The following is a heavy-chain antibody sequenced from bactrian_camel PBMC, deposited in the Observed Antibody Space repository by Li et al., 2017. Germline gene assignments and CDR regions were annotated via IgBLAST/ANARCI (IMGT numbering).Heavy chain of an antibody. D-gene: IGHD5*01. Sequence: HVQLVESGGGSVQAGGSLRLSCSASGHAFSSNCMGWFRQPPGKEREGVAVIYTTAENTYYADSVKGRFTISQERANNTVFLQMDSLKPDDTAMYYCAANLDLVCRLGLPGYRGQGTQVTVS. J-gene: IGHJ6*01. CDR2: IYTTAENT. V-gene: IGHV3S1*01. CDR1: GHAFSSNC. CDR3: AANLDLVCRLGLPGY.